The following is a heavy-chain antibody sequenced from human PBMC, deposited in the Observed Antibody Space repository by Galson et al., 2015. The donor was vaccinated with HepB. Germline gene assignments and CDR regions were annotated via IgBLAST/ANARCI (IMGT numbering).Heavy chain of an antibody. D-gene: IGHD1-1*01. V-gene: IGHV3-21*01. CDR1: GFTFSSYS. CDR2: ISSSSSYI. CDR3: ARDTGNWNGGAFDI. Sequence: SLRLSCAASGFTFSSYSMNWVRQAPGKGLEWVSSISSSSSYIYYADSVKGRFTISRDNAKNSLYLQMNSLRAEDTAVYYCARDTGNWNGGAFDIWGQGTMVTVSS. J-gene: IGHJ3*02.